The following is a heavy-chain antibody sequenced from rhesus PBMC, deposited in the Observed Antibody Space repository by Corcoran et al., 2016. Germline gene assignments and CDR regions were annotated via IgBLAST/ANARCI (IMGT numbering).Heavy chain of an antibody. J-gene: IGHJ4*01. CDR3: AREGSYPDY. CDR1: GGSISDDYY. CDR2: ISYSGST. Sequence: QVQLQESGPGLVKPSETLSLTCAVSGGSISDDYYWSWIRQPPGKGLEWIGYISYSGSTSYSPSLKSRVTISRDTSKNQFSLKLSSVTAADTGVYDCAREGSYPDYWGQGVLVTVSS. D-gene: IGHD1-44*02. V-gene: IGHV4-122*02.